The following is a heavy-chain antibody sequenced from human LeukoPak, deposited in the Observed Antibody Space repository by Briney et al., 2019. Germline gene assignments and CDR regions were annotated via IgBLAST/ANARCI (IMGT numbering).Heavy chain of an antibody. CDR2: IYHSGST. J-gene: IGHJ5*02. V-gene: IGHV4-38-2*01. CDR3: ARLILRMTTVTTNWFDP. CDR1: GYSISSGYY. D-gene: IGHD4-11*01. Sequence: PSETLSLTCAVSGYSISSGYYWGWIRQPPGKGLEWIGSIYHSGSTYYNPSLKSRVTISVDTSKNQFSLKLSSVTAADTAVYYCARLILRMTTVTTNWFDPWGQGTLVTVSS.